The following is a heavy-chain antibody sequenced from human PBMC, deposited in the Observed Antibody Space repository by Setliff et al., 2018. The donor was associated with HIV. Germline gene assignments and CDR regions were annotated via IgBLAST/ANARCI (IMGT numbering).Heavy chain of an antibody. CDR3: ARQPLYFGEPYYFDY. D-gene: IGHD3-10*01. CDR1: NVAISSNSYY. J-gene: IGHJ4*02. Sequence: PSETLSLTCAVYNVAISSNSYYWGWIRQPPGQGLEWIGSISQSGTTYYSPSLKNRVTISVDTSRNRFSLKLGSVSASDTANYYCARQPLYFGEPYYFDYWGLGTLVTVSS. V-gene: IGHV4-39*01. CDR2: ISQSGTT.